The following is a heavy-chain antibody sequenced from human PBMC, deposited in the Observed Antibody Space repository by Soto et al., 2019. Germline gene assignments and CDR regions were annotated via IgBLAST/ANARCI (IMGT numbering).Heavy chain of an antibody. CDR1: GFRFSSYV. V-gene: IGHV3-23*01. J-gene: IGHJ4*02. D-gene: IGHD3-22*01. CDR2: VSGGGGNT. Sequence: GWSLRLSCAAAGFRFSSYVMTWVRQAPGKGLEWVSSVSGGGGNTYYADSVKGRFTISRDNSKNTVYLHMNSLKAEDTAVYHCAKDGSYYDSPTESDYWGQGTLVTVSS. CDR3: AKDGSYYDSPTESDY.